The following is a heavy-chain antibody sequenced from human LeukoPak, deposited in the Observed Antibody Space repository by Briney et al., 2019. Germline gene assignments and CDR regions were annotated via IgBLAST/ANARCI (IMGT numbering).Heavy chain of an antibody. V-gene: IGHV4-31*03. CDR1: GGSITNGGYY. J-gene: IGHJ5*02. D-gene: IGHD3-10*01. Sequence: SETLSLTCTVSGGSITNGGYYWSWIRQHPGKGLEWIGYSYYSGGTHYNPSLKSRVTISVDTSKNQFSLKLSSVTAADTAVYYCARDSGGWFDPWGQGTLVTVSS. CDR2: SYYSGGT. CDR3: ARDSGGWFDP.